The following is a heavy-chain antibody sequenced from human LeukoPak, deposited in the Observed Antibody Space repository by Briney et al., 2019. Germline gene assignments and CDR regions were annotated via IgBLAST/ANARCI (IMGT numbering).Heavy chain of an antibody. CDR3: ARGLSRGYCSSTSCSYYYYYGMDV. Sequence: SETLSLTCAVYGGSFSGYYWSWIRQPPGKGLEWIGEINHSGSTNYNPSLKSRVTISVDTSKNQFSLKLSSVTAADTAVYYCARGLSRGYCSSTSCSYYYYYGMDVWGQGTTVTVSS. CDR2: INHSGST. D-gene: IGHD2-2*01. V-gene: IGHV4-34*01. CDR1: GGSFSGYY. J-gene: IGHJ6*02.